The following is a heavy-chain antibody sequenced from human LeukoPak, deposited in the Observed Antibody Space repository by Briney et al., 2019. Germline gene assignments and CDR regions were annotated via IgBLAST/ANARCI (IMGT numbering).Heavy chain of an antibody. J-gene: IGHJ4*02. CDR1: GFTFSSYA. Sequence: PGGSLRLSCAASGFTFSSYAMSWVRQAPGKGLEWASAISGSGGSTYYADSAKGRFTISRDNSKNTLYLQMNSLRAEDTAVYYCAKPLSRFRWPFDYWGQGTLVTVSS. CDR3: AKPLSRFRWPFDY. V-gene: IGHV3-23*01. D-gene: IGHD3-16*01. CDR2: ISGSGGST.